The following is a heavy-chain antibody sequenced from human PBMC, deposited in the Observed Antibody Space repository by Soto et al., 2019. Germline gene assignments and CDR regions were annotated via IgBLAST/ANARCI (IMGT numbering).Heavy chain of an antibody. D-gene: IGHD6-19*01. Sequence: GGSLRLSCAASGFTFDDYAMHWVRQAPGKGLEWVSGISWNSDSIGYADSVKDRFTISRDNAKNSLYLQMNSLRAEDTALYYCAKVAVAGTSYYYYYMDVWGKGTTVTVSS. V-gene: IGHV3-9*01. CDR3: AKVAVAGTSYYYYYMDV. J-gene: IGHJ6*03. CDR1: GFTFDDYA. CDR2: ISWNSDSI.